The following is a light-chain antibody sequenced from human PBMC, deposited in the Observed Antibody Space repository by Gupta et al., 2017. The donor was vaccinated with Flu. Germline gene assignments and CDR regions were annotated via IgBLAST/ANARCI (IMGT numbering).Light chain of an antibody. CDR1: QSVSKY. CDR3: QQRDNWPPIT. Sequence: VLTQSPATLSLSPGERATLSCRASQSVSKYLAWYQQKPGQAPRLLIYDASNRATGIPARFSGSGSGTDFTLTISSREPEDFAVYYCQQRDNWPPITFGGGTKVEIK. CDR2: DAS. J-gene: IGKJ4*01. V-gene: IGKV3-11*01.